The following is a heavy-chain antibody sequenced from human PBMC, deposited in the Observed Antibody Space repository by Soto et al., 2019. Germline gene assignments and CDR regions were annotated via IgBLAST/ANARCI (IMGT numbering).Heavy chain of an antibody. CDR3: ARDKVLHYYYYGMDV. Sequence: SVKVSCKASGGTFSSYAISWVRQAPGQGLEWMGGIIPILGTANYAQKFQGRVTITADESTSTAYMELSSLRSEDTAVYYCARDKVLHYYYYGMDVWGQGTTVTVSS. CDR2: IIPILGTA. V-gene: IGHV1-69*13. CDR1: GGTFSSYA. J-gene: IGHJ6*02.